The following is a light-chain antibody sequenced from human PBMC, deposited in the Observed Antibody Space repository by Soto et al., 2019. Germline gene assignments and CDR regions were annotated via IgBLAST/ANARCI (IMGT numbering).Light chain of an antibody. CDR1: QSISYY. J-gene: IGKJ1*01. V-gene: IGKV1-39*01. Sequence: DIQMTQSPSSLSASVGDRVTITRRTSQSISYYLNWYQQKPGRAPRLLIYTTSSLQSGVPSKFSGSASGADFTLTISSLQPEDFATYYCQQSYSTPWKFGQGTKV. CDR2: TTS. CDR3: QQSYSTPWK.